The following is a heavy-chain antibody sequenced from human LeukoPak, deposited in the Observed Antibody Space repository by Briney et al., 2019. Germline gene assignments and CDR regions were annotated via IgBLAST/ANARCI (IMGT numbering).Heavy chain of an antibody. Sequence: PGGSLRLSCAASGFTFSSYGMHWVRQAPGKGVEWVAVISYDGSNKYYADSVKGRFTISRDNSKNTLYLQMNSLRAEDTAVYYCAKDGQNYYDSRFQHWGQGTLVTVSS. J-gene: IGHJ1*01. CDR3: AKDGQNYYDSRFQH. CDR1: GFTFSSYG. D-gene: IGHD3-22*01. V-gene: IGHV3-30*18. CDR2: ISYDGSNK.